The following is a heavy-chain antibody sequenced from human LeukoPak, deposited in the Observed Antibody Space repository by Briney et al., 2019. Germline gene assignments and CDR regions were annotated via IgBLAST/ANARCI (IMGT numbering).Heavy chain of an antibody. CDR3: ARGYYDFWSGYSFDPRIRDAFDI. CDR2: ISSSSSYI. V-gene: IGHV3-21*01. J-gene: IGHJ3*02. CDR1: GFTFSSYS. D-gene: IGHD3-3*01. Sequence: GGSLRLSCAASGFTFSSYSMNWVRQAPGKGLEWVSSISSSSSYIYYADSVKGRFTISRDNAKNSLYLQMNSLRAEDTAVYYCARGYYDFWSGYSFDPRIRDAFDIWGQGTMVTVSS.